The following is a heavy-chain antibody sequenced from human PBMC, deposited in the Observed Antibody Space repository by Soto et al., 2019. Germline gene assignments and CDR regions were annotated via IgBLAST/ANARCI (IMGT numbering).Heavy chain of an antibody. D-gene: IGHD1-26*01. CDR1: GFTVNGNY. CDR3: ARETGGATLTYYFDY. V-gene: IGHV3-66*01. Sequence: PGGSLRLSCAASGFTVNGNYMSWVRQAPGKGLEWVSAIYSGGSTYYADSVKGRFTISRDNSKNTLYLQMSSLRAEDTAVYYCARETGGATLTYYFDYWGQGTLVTVSS. CDR2: IYSGGST. J-gene: IGHJ4*02.